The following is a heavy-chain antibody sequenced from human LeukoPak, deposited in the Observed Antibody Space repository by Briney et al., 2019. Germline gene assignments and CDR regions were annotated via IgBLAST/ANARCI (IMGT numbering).Heavy chain of an antibody. D-gene: IGHD3-10*01. CDR1: GVSISSSNR. CDR3: AREGDPTGSYYNY. J-gene: IGHJ4*02. CDR2: IHHSGST. V-gene: IGHV4-4*02. Sequence: PSETLSLTCDVSGVSISSSNRWSWVRQPLGKGLEWIGEIHHSGSTNYNPSLKSRVTISVDKSKNQFSLNLNSVTAADTAVYYCAREGDPTGSYYNYWGQGILVTVSS.